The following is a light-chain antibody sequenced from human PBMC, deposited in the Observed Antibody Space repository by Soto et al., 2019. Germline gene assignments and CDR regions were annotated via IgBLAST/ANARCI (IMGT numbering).Light chain of an antibody. CDR1: QSISSY. CDR2: GAS. Sequence: DVQMTQSPSSLSASVGDRVTITCRASQSISSYLHWYQQKPGKAPKLLIYGASSLQSGVPSRFSGSGSGTDFTLTISSLQPEDFATYYCQQSYSTPYTFDQGTKLEIK. CDR3: QQSYSTPYT. J-gene: IGKJ2*01. V-gene: IGKV1-39*01.